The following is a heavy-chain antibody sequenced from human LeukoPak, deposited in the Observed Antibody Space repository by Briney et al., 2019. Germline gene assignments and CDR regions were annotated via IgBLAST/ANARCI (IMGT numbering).Heavy chain of an antibody. V-gene: IGHV3-21*01. CDR2: ISSSSSYI. D-gene: IGHD6-13*01. CDR3: ARGSNGIAG. Sequence: LEWVSSISSSSSYIYYAVSVKGRFTISRDNAKNSPYLQMNSLRAEDTAVYYCARGSNGIAGGGQGTLVTVSS. J-gene: IGHJ4*02.